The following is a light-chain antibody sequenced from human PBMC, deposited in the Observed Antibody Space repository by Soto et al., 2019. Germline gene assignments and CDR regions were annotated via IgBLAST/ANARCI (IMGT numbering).Light chain of an antibody. J-gene: IGLJ2*01. CDR1: SSDVGGYNY. Sequence: QSALTQPASVSGSPGQSITISCTGTSSDVGGYNYVSWYQHHPGKAPKLMIYEVSYRPSGVSNRFSGSKSGNTASLTISGLQAEDEADYYCSSYTSSSTLVLFGGGTKLTVL. V-gene: IGLV2-14*01. CDR3: SSYTSSSTLVL. CDR2: EVS.